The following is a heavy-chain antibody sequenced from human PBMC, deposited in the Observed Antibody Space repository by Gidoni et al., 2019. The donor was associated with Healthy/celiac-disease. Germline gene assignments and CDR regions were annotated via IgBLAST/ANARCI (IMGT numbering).Heavy chain of an antibody. CDR2: INHSGST. D-gene: IGHD6-6*01. Sequence: QVQLQQWGAGLLKPSETLSLTCAVYGGSFSGYYWSWIRQPPGKGLEWIGEINHSGSTNYNPSLKSRVTISVDTSKNQFSLKLSSVTAADTAVYYCARRFARGSSSPRGWGRNWFDPWGQGTLVTVSS. V-gene: IGHV4-34*01. CDR3: ARRFARGSSSPRGWGRNWFDP. CDR1: GGSFSGYY. J-gene: IGHJ5*02.